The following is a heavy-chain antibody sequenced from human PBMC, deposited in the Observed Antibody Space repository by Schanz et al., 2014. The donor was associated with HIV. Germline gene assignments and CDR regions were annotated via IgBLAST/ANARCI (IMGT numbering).Heavy chain of an antibody. Sequence: EVQLLESGGGLVQPGGSLRLSCAASGFMFSSYGMSWVRQAPGKGLEWVSIISSGGGRTYYADSVKGRFTISRDNAKNSLYLQINSLRAEDTAVYYCARETIQLCPDYWGQGTLVTVSS. CDR1: GFMFSSYG. CDR3: ARETIQLCPDY. V-gene: IGHV3-23*01. CDR2: ISSGGGRT. D-gene: IGHD5-18*01. J-gene: IGHJ4*02.